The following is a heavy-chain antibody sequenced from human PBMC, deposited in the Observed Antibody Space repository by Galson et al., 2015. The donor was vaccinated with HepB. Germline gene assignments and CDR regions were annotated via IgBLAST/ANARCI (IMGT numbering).Heavy chain of an antibody. D-gene: IGHD5-12*01. Sequence: ETLSLTCTVSGGSISSYYWSWIRQPPGKGLEWIGYIYYSGSTNYNPSLKSRVTISVDTSKNQFSLKLSSVTAADTAVYYCARLQWIDRRNDAFDIWGQGTMVTVSS. CDR2: IYYSGST. J-gene: IGHJ3*02. CDR3: ARLQWIDRRNDAFDI. CDR1: GGSISSYY. V-gene: IGHV4-59*08.